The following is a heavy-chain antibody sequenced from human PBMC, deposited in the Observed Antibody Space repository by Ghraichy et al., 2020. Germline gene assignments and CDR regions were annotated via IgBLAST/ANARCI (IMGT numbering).Heavy chain of an antibody. CDR1: GFTFSNSW. V-gene: IGHV3-74*01. CDR3: TRANPGGAAFNDY. J-gene: IGHJ4*02. D-gene: IGHD2-15*01. CDR2: MHTDGSTT. Sequence: GGSLRLSCAASGFTFSNSWMHWVRQAPGKGLVWVSRMHTDGSTTSYTDSVKGRFTVSSDNAKNTLFLQMNSLRAEDTAVYYCTRANPGGAAFNDYWGQGTLVTVSS.